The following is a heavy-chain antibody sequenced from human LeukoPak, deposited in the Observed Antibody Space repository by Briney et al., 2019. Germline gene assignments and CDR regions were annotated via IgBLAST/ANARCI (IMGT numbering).Heavy chain of an antibody. V-gene: IGHV3-15*01. CDR3: TTDYRYLYWHSSFDY. D-gene: IGHD3-3*02. CDR2: ITSKTDGGTT. J-gene: IGHJ4*02. CDR1: GFPFRDTW. Sequence: MPGGPLRLPCAASGFPFRDTWMSWVPRSPGKALECGGHITSKTDGGTTDYAAPAKRRFTISRDDSRTTVYLQMNSLKSEYTAVYFCTTDYRYLYWHSSFDYWGQGTLVTVSS.